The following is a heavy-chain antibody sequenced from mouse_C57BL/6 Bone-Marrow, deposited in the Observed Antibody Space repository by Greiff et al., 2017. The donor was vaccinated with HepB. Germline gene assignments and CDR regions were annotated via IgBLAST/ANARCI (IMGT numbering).Heavy chain of an antibody. J-gene: IGHJ3*01. CDR1: GYSFTDYN. CDR3: ARDIYYGSSPAWFAY. Sequence: EVKVVESGPELVKPGASVKISCKASGYSFTDYNMNWVKQSNGKSLEWIGVINPNYGTTSYNQKFKGKATLTVDQSSSTAYMQLNSLTSEDSAVYYCARDIYYGSSPAWFAYWGQGTLVTVSA. D-gene: IGHD1-1*01. CDR2: INPNYGTT. V-gene: IGHV1-39*01.